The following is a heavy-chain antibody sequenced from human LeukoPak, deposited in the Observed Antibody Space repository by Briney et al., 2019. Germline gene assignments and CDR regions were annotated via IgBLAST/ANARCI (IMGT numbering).Heavy chain of an antibody. CDR2: ISYDGSSK. CDR1: GFTFSSYG. V-gene: IGHV3-30*18. CDR3: AKQEYSSGWYYYYYGMDV. D-gene: IGHD6-19*01. Sequence: GGSLRLSCAASGFTFSSYGMHWVRQAPGKGLEWVAVISYDGSSKYYAGSVKGRFTISRDNSKNTLFLQMNSLRAEDTAVYYCAKQEYSSGWYYYYYGMDVWGQGTTVTVSS. J-gene: IGHJ6*02.